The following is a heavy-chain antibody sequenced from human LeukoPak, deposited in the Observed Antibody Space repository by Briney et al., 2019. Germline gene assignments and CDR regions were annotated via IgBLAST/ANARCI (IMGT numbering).Heavy chain of an antibody. CDR3: TRCDFYSDLGSYYPSHFDS. J-gene: IGHJ4*02. V-gene: IGHV3-23*01. CDR2: FSDRTGST. Sequence: PGGSLRLSCEVSGFSLRNYAMSWVRQAPGKGLEWVSTFSDRTGSTYYADSVKGRFTISGDNSKNMLHLQMNSLRADDTAVYYCTRCDFYSDLGSYYPSHFDSWGQRTLVTVSS. CDR1: GFSLRNYA. D-gene: IGHD3-10*01.